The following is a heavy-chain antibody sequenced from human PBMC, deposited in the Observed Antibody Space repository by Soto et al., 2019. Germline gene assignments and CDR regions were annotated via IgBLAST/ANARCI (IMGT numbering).Heavy chain of an antibody. CDR3: AREDCSGGSCPESV. J-gene: IGHJ6*02. V-gene: IGHV4-39*07. CDR1: GGSISSSSYY. D-gene: IGHD2-15*01. Sequence: SETLSLTCTVSGGSISSSSYYWGWIRQPPGKGLEWIGSIYYSGSTYYNPSLKSRVTISVDTSKNQFSLKLSSVTAADSAVYYCAREDCSGGSCPESVWGQGTTVTVSS. CDR2: IYYSGST.